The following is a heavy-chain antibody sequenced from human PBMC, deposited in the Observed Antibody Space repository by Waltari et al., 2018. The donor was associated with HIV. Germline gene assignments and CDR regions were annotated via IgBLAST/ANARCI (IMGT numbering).Heavy chain of an antibody. Sequence: QVQLQQWGAGLLKPSDTLSLTCAVYGGSFSGYYWTWNRQAPGKGLEWIGEVNHNGKTNSNPSLKSRLTLSVATSKNQFSLRMRSVTGADTAVYYCASEKSRASEWYGIFYLDAWGQGTLVSVPS. D-gene: IGHD3-3*01. CDR1: GGSFSGYY. CDR3: ASEKSRASEWYGIFYLDA. J-gene: IGHJ5*02. CDR2: VNHNGKT. V-gene: IGHV4-34*02.